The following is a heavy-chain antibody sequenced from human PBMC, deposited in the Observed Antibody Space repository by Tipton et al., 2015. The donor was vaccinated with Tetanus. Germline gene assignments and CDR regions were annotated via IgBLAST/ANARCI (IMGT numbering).Heavy chain of an antibody. CDR2: MNPNSGNT. J-gene: IGHJ4*02. Sequence: QVQLVQSGAEVKKPGASVKVSCKASGYTFTRYDINWVRQATGQGLEWMGWMNPNSGNTGYAQKFQGRVTMTRNTSISTAYMELSSLRSEDTAVYYCARGILLWFGELKDYWGQGTLVTVSS. D-gene: IGHD3-10*01. CDR1: GYTFTRYD. CDR3: ARGILLWFGELKDY. V-gene: IGHV1-8*01.